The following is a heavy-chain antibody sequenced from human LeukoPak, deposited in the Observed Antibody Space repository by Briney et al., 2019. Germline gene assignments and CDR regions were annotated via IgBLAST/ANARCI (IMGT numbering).Heavy chain of an antibody. D-gene: IGHD2-2*03. CDR3: ARHDGYCSSTSCYIYAFDI. Sequence: PSETLSLTCTVSGGSISSSSYYWGWIRQPPGKGLEWIGSIYYSGSTYYNPSLKSRVTISVDTSKNQFSLKLSSVTAADTAVYYCARHDGYCSSTSCYIYAFDIWGQGTMVTVSS. J-gene: IGHJ3*02. CDR2: IYYSGST. V-gene: IGHV4-39*01. CDR1: GGSISSSSYY.